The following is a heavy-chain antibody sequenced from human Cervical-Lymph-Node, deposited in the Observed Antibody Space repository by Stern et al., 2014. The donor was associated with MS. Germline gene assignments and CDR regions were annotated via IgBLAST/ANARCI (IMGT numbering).Heavy chain of an antibody. V-gene: IGHV5-51*01. J-gene: IGHJ4*02. CDR3: ARRIAGSLDY. CDR2: IYPGGSNI. CDR1: GYNFSTYW. D-gene: IGHD6-13*01. Sequence: VQLGQSGAEVRKPGESVKISCKASGYNFSTYWIGWVRHMPGKGLEWVGIIYPGGSNIRYSPSFQGQVTISADKSISTAYLQWSSMKASDTAMYYCARRIAGSLDYWGQGTLVTVSS.